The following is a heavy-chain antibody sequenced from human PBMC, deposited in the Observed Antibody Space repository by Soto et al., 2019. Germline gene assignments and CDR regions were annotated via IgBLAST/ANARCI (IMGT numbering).Heavy chain of an antibody. J-gene: IGHJ5*02. D-gene: IGHD2-15*01. CDR3: ARGRPPPGFCIRMSCHDGSSFVS. V-gene: IGHV4-34*01. CDR2: INHNRNT. CDR1: GGSFSGYY. Sequence: ETLSLTCAVYGGSFSGYYWSWIRQPPGKGLEWIGEINHNRNTNYNPSLKSRVTISVDTSKNQFSLKLRSVTAADTAIYYCARGRPPPGFCIRMSCHDGSSFVSCGQGT.